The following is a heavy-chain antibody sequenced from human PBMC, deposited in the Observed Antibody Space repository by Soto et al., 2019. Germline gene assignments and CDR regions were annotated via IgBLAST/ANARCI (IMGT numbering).Heavy chain of an antibody. CDR3: ASCTGGSCYSGGIYYYYYGMDV. V-gene: IGHV1-69*13. CDR2: IIPIFGTA. Sequence: SVNVSCKASGGTFSSYAISWVRQAPGQGLEWMGGIIPIFGTANYAQKFQGRVTITADESTSTAYMELSSLRSEDTAVYYCASCTGGSCYSGGIYYYYYGMDVWGQGTTVTVSS. J-gene: IGHJ6*02. CDR1: GGTFSSYA. D-gene: IGHD2-15*01.